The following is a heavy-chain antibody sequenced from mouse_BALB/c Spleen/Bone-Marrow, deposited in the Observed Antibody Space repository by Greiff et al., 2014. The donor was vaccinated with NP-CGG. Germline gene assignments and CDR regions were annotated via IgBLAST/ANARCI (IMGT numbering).Heavy chain of an antibody. CDR3: TGAPGFAD. CDR2: IYHGSGST. CDR1: GYTFTSYW. J-gene: IGHJ3*01. V-gene: IGHV1S22*01. Sequence: LQESGSELVRPGASVKLSCKASGYTFTSYWMHWVKQRPGQGLEWIGNIYHGSGSTNYDEKFKSKATLTVDTSSSTAYMQLSSLTSVDSAVYYCTGAPGFADWGQGTLVTVSA.